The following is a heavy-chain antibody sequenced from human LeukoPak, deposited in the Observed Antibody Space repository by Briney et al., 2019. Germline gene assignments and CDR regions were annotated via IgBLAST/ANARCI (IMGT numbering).Heavy chain of an antibody. Sequence: ASVKVSCKASGYAFTGYYMHWGRQAPGQGLEWMGWINPNSGGTNYAQKFQGRVTMTRDTSISTAYMELSRLRSDDTAVYYCARATTVVGSDYWGQGTLVTVSS. CDR3: ARATTVVGSDY. CDR2: INPNSGGT. CDR1: GYAFTGYY. D-gene: IGHD4-23*01. V-gene: IGHV1-2*02. J-gene: IGHJ4*02.